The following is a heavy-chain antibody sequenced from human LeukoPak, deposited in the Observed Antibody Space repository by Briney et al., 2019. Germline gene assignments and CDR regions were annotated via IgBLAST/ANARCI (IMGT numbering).Heavy chain of an antibody. CDR3: ANRGIMITFGARGFLEY. Sequence: GGSLCLSCAASGFTFSIYAMSYARQARGKGLECVSSISGSGGSTDYADSVKRRFLCARENSKNTRYLQMNSLRAEDTAVYYCANRGIMITFGARGFLEYWGRGNVDTVSS. J-gene: IGHJ4*02. D-gene: IGHD3-16*01. CDR1: GFTFSIYA. V-gene: IGHV3-23*01. CDR2: ISGSGGST.